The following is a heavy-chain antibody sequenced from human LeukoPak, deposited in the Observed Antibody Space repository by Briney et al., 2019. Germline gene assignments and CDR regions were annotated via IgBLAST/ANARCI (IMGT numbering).Heavy chain of an antibody. Sequence: SETLSLTCTVSGGSISSGDYYWSWIRQPPGKGLEWIGYIYYSGSTYYNPSLKSRVTISVDTSKNQFSLKLSSVTAADTAVYYCARVSFKSAMTFDPWGQGTLVTVSS. CDR2: IYYSGST. J-gene: IGHJ5*02. CDR3: ARVSFKSAMTFDP. CDR1: GGSISSGDYY. V-gene: IGHV4-30-4*01.